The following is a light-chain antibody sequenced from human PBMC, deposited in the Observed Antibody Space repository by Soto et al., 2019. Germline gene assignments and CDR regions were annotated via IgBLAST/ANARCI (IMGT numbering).Light chain of an antibody. CDR2: KAS. CDR3: QQYSSYFPT. Sequence: DIQMTQSPSTLSASVGDRVTITCRASQSIRSWLAWYQKKPGKAPNLLIQKASNLESGVPSRFSGSGSGTEFTLTISSLQPDDFATYYCQQYSSYFPTFGQGTKLEIK. CDR1: QSIRSW. V-gene: IGKV1-5*03. J-gene: IGKJ2*01.